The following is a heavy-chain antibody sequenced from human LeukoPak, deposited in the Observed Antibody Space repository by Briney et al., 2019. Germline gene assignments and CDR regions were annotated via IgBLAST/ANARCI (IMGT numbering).Heavy chain of an antibody. Sequence: GESLKISCKGPGYTFTNYWIGWVRQMPGKGLEWMGIICPGDSETRYSPSFQGQVTMSADKSISTAYLQWTSLKASDTAIYYCARGDSSTWYEYWGQGTLVTVSS. D-gene: IGHD6-13*01. CDR3: ARGDSSTWYEY. CDR2: ICPGDSET. CDR1: GYTFTNYW. V-gene: IGHV5-51*01. J-gene: IGHJ4*02.